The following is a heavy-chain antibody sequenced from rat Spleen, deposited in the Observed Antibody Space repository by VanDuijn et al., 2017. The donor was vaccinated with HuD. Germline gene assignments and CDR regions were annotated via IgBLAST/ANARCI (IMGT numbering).Heavy chain of an antibody. J-gene: IGHJ3*01. Sequence: EVQLVESGGGLVQPGNSLKLSCAASGFTFSDYDMAWVRQAPTTGLEWVASINPGGYNTYYRDSVRGRFTVSRDNSKSTLYLQVDSLRSEDTATYYCARQDTSGYSNWFAYWGQGTLVTVSS. CDR1: GFTFSDYD. V-gene: IGHV5S23*01. CDR2: INPGGYNT. D-gene: IGHD4-3*01. CDR3: ARQDTSGYSNWFAY.